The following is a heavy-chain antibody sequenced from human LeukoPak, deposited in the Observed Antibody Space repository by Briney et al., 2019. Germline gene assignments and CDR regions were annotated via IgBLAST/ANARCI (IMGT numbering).Heavy chain of an antibody. CDR1: GGSISSSNW. CDR3: SRESGAFSPFGY. D-gene: IGHD1-26*01. Sequence: PSETLSLTCSVSGGSISSSNWWSWVRQPPEKGLEWIGEISLSGRTNYNPSLQSRVTMSLDESKNQLSLDLASVTAADTAVYYCSRESGAFSPFGYWGQGTLVTVHS. J-gene: IGHJ4*02. V-gene: IGHV4-4*02. CDR2: ISLSGRT.